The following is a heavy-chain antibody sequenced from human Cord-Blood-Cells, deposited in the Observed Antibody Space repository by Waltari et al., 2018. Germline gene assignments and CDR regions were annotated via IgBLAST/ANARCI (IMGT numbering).Heavy chain of an antibody. CDR2: SSSSSSYI. J-gene: IGHJ3*02. CDR3: ARDYAYSFDI. CDR1: GFTFSSYS. Sequence: EVQLVESGGGLVKPGGSLRLSCAASGFTFSSYSMNWVRQAPGKGREWVSSSSSSSSYIYYADSVKGRFTISRDNAKNSLYLQRNSLRVEDTAVYYCARDYAYSFDIWGQGTMVTVSS. V-gene: IGHV3-21*01. D-gene: IGHD2-8*01.